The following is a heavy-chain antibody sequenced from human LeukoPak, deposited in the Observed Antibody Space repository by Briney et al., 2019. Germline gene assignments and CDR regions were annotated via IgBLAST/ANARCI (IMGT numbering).Heavy chain of an antibody. V-gene: IGHV1-3*01. D-gene: IGHD4-17*01. Sequence: ASVKVSCKASGYTFTTYAIHWVRQAPGQRLEWMGWINAGNGNTKYSQKFQGRVTITRDTSASTAYMELSSLRSEDTAVYYCAREGPSPTVTIREYYYYGMDVWGQGTTVTVSS. CDR1: GYTFTTYA. J-gene: IGHJ6*02. CDR2: INAGNGNT. CDR3: AREGPSPTVTIREYYYYGMDV.